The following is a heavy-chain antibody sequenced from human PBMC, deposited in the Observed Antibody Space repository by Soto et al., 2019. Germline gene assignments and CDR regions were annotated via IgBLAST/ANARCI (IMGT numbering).Heavy chain of an antibody. Sequence: EVQLVESGGGLVQSGGSLRLSCAASGLTFSNYWMHWVRQAPGKGLVWVSRILTDGSSTSYADSVKGRFTISRDNAKNTLYLQMNSLRAEDTAVYYCAIASRYGMDVWGQGTTVTVSS. CDR3: AIASRYGMDV. V-gene: IGHV3-74*01. CDR1: GLTFSNYW. CDR2: ILTDGSST. J-gene: IGHJ6*02.